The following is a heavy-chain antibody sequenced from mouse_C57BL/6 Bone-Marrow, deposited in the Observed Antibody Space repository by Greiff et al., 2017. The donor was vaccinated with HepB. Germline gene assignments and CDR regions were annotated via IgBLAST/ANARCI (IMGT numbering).Heavy chain of an antibody. V-gene: IGHV1-62-2*01. J-gene: IGHJ3*01. D-gene: IGHD2-2*01. Sequence: QVQLQQSGAELVKPGASVKLSCKASGYTFTEYTIHWVKQRSGQGLEWIGWFYPGSGSIKYNEKSKDKATLTADKSSSTVYMELSRLTSEDSAVYFCARHEDRPMVTTDGLWFAYWGQGTLVTVSA. CDR1: GYTFTEYT. CDR3: ARHEDRPMVTTDGLWFAY. CDR2: FYPGSGSI.